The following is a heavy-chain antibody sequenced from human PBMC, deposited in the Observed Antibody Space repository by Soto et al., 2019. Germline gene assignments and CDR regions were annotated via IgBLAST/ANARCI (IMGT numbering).Heavy chain of an antibody. CDR2: IYYSGRT. V-gene: IGHV4-59*01. D-gene: IGHD3-16*02. CDR3: ARMRGLGVISPYFDY. J-gene: IGHJ4*02. Sequence: QVQLQESGPGLVKPSETLSLTCTVSGGSISDYQWNWIRQSPGKGLEWIGYIYYSGRTNYNPSLKSRLTISLDTSTKQFSLSLRSVTAADTAVYYCARMRGLGVISPYFDYWGQGTLVTVSS. CDR1: GGSISDYQ.